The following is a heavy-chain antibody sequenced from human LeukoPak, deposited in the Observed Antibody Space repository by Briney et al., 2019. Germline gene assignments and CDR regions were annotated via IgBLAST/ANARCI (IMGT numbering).Heavy chain of an antibody. V-gene: IGHV3-21*01. J-gene: IGHJ3*02. CDR1: GFTFSSYS. CDR3: ARDFLTGDELSAFDI. D-gene: IGHD7-27*01. CDR2: ISSSSSYI. Sequence: PGGSLRLSCAASGFTFSSYSMNWVCQAPGKGLEWVSSISSSSSYIYYADSVKGRFTISRDNAKNSLYLQMNSLRAEDTAVYYCARDFLTGDELSAFDIWGQGTMVTVSS.